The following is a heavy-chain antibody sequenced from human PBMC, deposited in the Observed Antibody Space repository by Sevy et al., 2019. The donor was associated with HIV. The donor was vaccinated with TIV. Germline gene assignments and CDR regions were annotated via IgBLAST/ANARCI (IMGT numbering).Heavy chain of an antibody. CDR1: GGSISGSS. V-gene: IGHV4-59*08. CDR2: VLVSAIT. J-gene: IGHJ4*01. D-gene: IGHD4-17*01. Sequence: SETLSLTCTVTGGSISGSSWSWIRQPPGKGLEWIGNVLVSAITNYNPSLKSRVTISLDTSESQSSLILNPVTAADTAVYYCARHGAYGDYVPNDPPLDYWGRGILVTVSS. CDR3: ARHGAYGDYVPNDPPLDY.